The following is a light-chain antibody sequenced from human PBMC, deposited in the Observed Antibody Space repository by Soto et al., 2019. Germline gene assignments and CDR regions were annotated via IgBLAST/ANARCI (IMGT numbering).Light chain of an antibody. CDR2: LGS. CDR1: QSLLHRNGYNY. V-gene: IGKV2-28*01. Sequence: DIVMTQSPLSLPVTPGEPASISCRSSQSLLHRNGYNYLDWYLQKPGQSPQLLIYLGSNRASGVPDRFSGSGSGTDFTLKISRVAAEDVGVYFCMQALQAPLTFGGGTKVEIK. J-gene: IGKJ4*01. CDR3: MQALQAPLT.